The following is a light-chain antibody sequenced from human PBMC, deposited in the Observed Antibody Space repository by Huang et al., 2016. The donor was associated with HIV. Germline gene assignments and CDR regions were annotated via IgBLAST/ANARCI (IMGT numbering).Light chain of an antibody. Sequence: EIVMTQSPGTLSVAPGGRATLSCRASQNIKTNLAWFQQKPGQAPRLLIYAASTRTADFPARFSGSGSRTEFTLTISSLQSEDIAVYYCQQYNDWPRSFGQGTKVEIK. CDR2: AAS. J-gene: IGKJ1*01. V-gene: IGKV3-15*01. CDR1: QNIKTN. CDR3: QQYNDWPRS.